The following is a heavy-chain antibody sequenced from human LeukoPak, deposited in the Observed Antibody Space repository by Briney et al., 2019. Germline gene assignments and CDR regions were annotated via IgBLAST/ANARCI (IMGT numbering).Heavy chain of an antibody. CDR1: GGSFSGYS. CDR3: ARVIAVAGDVYDWFDP. Sequence: PSETLSLTCAVYGGSFSGYSWSWIRQPPGKGLEWIGEINHSGSTNYNPSLKSRVTISVDTSKNQFSLKLSSVTAADTAVYYCARVIAVAGDVYDWFDPWGQGTLVTVSS. V-gene: IGHV4-34*01. J-gene: IGHJ5*02. CDR2: INHSGST. D-gene: IGHD6-19*01.